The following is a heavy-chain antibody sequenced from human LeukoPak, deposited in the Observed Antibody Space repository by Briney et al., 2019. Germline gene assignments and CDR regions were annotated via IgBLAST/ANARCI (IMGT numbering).Heavy chain of an antibody. J-gene: IGHJ3*02. CDR1: GYTFTSYG. D-gene: IGHD3-10*01. V-gene: IGHV1-18*01. CDR2: ISAYNGNT. Sequence: ASVKVSCKASGYTFTSYGISWVRQAPGQGLEWMGWISAYNGNTNYAQKLQGRVTMATDTSTSTAYVELRSLRSDDTAVYYCARGRVYGSGSYYPPDAFDIWGQGTVVTVSS. CDR3: ARGRVYGSGSYYPPDAFDI.